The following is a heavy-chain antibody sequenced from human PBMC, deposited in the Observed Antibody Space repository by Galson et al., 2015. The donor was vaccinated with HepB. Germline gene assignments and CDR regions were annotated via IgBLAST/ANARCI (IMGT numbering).Heavy chain of an antibody. CDR2: ISGSGGST. CDR1: GFTFSSYA. J-gene: IGHJ4*02. V-gene: IGHV3-23*01. D-gene: IGHD1-26*01. CDR3: AKGGGSYSSPFDY. Sequence: SLRLSCAASGFTFSSYAMSWVRQAPGKGLEWVSAISGSGGSTYYADSVEGRFTISRDNSKNTLYLQMNSLRAEDTAVYYCAKGGGSYSSPFDYWGQGTQVTVSS.